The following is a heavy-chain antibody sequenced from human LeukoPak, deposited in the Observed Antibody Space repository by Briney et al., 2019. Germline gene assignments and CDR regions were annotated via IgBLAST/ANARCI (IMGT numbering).Heavy chain of an antibody. Sequence: SETLSLTCAVHGGSFSGYYWSWIRQPPGKGLEWIGEINHSGSTNYNPSLKSRVTISVDTSKNQFSLKLSSVTAADTAVYYCARGGLYSNYATYYYYYYMDVWGKGTTVTVSS. CDR1: GGSFSGYY. CDR2: INHSGST. J-gene: IGHJ6*03. D-gene: IGHD4-11*01. CDR3: ARGGLYSNYATYYYYYYMDV. V-gene: IGHV4-34*01.